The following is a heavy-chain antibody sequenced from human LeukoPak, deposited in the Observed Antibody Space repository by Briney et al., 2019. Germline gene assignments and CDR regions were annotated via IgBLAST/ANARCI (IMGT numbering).Heavy chain of an antibody. CDR2: ISWNSGSI. CDR3: AKDINGYNAFDI. Sequence: PGGSLRLSCAASGFTFDDYAMHWVRQAPGKGLEWVSGISWNSGSIGYADSVKGRFTISRDNAKNSLYLQMNSLRAEDTALYYCAKDINGYNAFDIWGQGTMVTVSS. V-gene: IGHV3-9*01. CDR1: GFTFDDYA. D-gene: IGHD5-24*01. J-gene: IGHJ3*02.